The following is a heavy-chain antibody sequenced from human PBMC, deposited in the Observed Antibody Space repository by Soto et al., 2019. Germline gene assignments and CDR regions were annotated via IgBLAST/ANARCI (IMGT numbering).Heavy chain of an antibody. CDR3: ARDPSYGDYSYYGMDV. CDR2: IYYSGKT. CDR1: GGSISSGGYY. D-gene: IGHD4-17*01. J-gene: IGHJ6*02. Sequence: QVQLQESGPGLVKPSQTLSLKCTVSGGSISSGGYYWTWIRQRPGKGLEWIGSIYYSGKTYYSPSLKSLVTISVDTSKNPFSLRLTSVTAADTAVYYCARDPSYGDYSYYGMDVWGQGTTVTVSS. V-gene: IGHV4-31*01.